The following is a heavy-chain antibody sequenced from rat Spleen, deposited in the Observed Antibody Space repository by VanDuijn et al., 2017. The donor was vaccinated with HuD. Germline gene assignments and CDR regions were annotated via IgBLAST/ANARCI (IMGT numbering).Heavy chain of an antibody. D-gene: IGHD3-2*01. CDR2: INKDSSTI. CDR3: ARCRGYYVMDA. V-gene: IGHV4-2*01. CDR1: GFNFNDYW. J-gene: IGHJ4*01. Sequence: EVKLVESGGGLVQPGRSLKLSCAASGFNFNDYWMGWVRQAPGKGLEWIGEINKDSSTIKYTPSLKDKFTISRDNAQNTLYLQMSKLGSEDTAIYYCARCRGYYVMDAWGQGASVTVSS.